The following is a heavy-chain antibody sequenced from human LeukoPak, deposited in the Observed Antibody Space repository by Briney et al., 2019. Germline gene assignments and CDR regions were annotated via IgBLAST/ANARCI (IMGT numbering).Heavy chain of an antibody. Sequence: GGSLRLSCAASGFSFYTYSMDWVRQAPGKGLEWVSYISSSTTTMLYADSVKGRFTISRGNAKNSLYLQMDSLRAEDTAVYYRARGRHYYDSSVNRGADYWGRGTLVTVSS. CDR1: GFSFYTYS. CDR3: ARGRHYYDSSVNRGADY. V-gene: IGHV3-48*01. J-gene: IGHJ4*02. D-gene: IGHD3-22*01. CDR2: ISSSTTTM.